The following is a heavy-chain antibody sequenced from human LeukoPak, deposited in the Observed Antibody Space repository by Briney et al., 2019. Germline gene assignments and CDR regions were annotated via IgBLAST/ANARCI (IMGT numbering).Heavy chain of an antibody. V-gene: IGHV3-66*01. CDR1: GFTVSSNY. CDR2: IYVGGSS. J-gene: IGHJ4*02. D-gene: IGHD5-24*01. CDR3: ARGMDGYGGYDY. Sequence: GGSLRLSCAAPGFTVSSNYMSWVRQAPGKGLEWVSVIYVGGSSYYADSVKGRFTISRDNSKNTVYLQMNSLRVEDTAVYCCARGMDGYGGYDYWGQGTLVTVSS.